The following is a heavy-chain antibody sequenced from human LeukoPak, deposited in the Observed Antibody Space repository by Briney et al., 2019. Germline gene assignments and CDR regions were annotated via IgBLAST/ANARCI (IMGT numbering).Heavy chain of an antibody. CDR2: ISGSGGTT. CDR1: GFTFSSYA. J-gene: IGHJ4*02. D-gene: IGHD3-22*01. Sequence: RGSLRVSCAASGFTFSSYAMSWVRQAPGKGLEWVSPISGSGGTTYYADSVKGRFTISRDNSKNTLYLQMNSLRAEDTAVYYCAKGYYYDSSGYYRLYFDYWGQGTLVTVSS. V-gene: IGHV3-23*01. CDR3: AKGYYYDSSGYYRLYFDY.